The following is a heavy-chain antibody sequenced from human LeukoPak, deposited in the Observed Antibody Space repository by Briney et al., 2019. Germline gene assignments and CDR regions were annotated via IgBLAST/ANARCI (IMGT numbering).Heavy chain of an antibody. V-gene: IGHV4-4*02. CDR1: GGSISNTNW. J-gene: IGHJ4*02. Sequence: PSGTLSLTCDVSGGSISNTNWWSWVRPPPGQGLEWIGEVSLAGQTNYNPSLNGRVTMSLDESSNQLSLKLTSVTAADTAIYYCSGESGAFCPFGYWGQGTLVIVPS. CDR2: VSLAGQT. D-gene: IGHD1-26*01. CDR3: SGESGAFCPFGY.